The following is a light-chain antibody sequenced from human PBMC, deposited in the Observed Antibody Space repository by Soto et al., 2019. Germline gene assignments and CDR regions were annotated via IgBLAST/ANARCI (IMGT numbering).Light chain of an antibody. CDR2: TAS. CDR1: QSISSW. V-gene: IGKV1-5*03. CDR3: QQYNSQST. J-gene: IGKJ1*01. Sequence: DIQMTQSPSTLSASVGDSVTITFRASQSISSWLAWYQQKPGKAPKLLIYTASNLESGVPSRFRGSGSGTEFTLTITSLQPDDFATYYCQQYNSQSTFGQGTKV.